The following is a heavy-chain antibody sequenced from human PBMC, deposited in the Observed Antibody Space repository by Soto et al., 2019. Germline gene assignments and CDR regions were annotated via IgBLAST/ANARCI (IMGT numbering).Heavy chain of an antibody. J-gene: IGHJ4*02. D-gene: IGHD6-19*01. CDR3: TTDVSSGWYSEIDY. CDR2: INPSGGST. Sequence: ASVKVSCKASGYTFTSYYMHWVRQAPGQGLEWMGIINPSGGSTSYAQKFQGRVTMTRDTSTSTVYMELNSLKTEDTAVYYCTTDVSSGWYSEIDYWGQGTLVTGSS. CDR1: GYTFTSYY. V-gene: IGHV1-46*01.